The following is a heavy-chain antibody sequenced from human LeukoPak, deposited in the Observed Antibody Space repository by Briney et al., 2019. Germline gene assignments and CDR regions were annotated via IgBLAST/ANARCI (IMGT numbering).Heavy chain of an antibody. CDR2: MNPNSGNT. CDR3: ARGLWLGPPAY. CDR1: GYTFTSYD. J-gene: IGHJ4*02. V-gene: IGHV1-8*03. Sequence: ASVKVSCKASGYTFTSYDINGVRQATGQGLEWMGWMNPNSGNTGYAQKFQGRVTITRNTSISTAYMELSSPRSEGTAVYYRARGLWLGPPAYWGQGTLVTVSS. D-gene: IGHD3-16*01.